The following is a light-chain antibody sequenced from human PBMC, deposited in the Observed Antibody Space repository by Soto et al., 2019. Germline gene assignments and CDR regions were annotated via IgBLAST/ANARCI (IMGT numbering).Light chain of an antibody. Sequence: EIVMTQSPATLSVSPGETATLSCRASQSVSYNLAWYQQKPGQGPRLLIYGAFTRVTGIPARFSGSGSGKEFTLTISSLQSEDFAVYYCQQYKNWPPLTFGGGTKVEIK. CDR1: QSVSYN. V-gene: IGKV3-15*01. CDR2: GAF. CDR3: QQYKNWPPLT. J-gene: IGKJ4*01.